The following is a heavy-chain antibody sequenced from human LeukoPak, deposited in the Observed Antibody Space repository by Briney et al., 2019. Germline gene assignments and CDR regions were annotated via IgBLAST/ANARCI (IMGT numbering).Heavy chain of an antibody. V-gene: IGHV3-23*01. CDR3: AKDPLWGGSSWRY. CDR2: ISGSGGST. CDR1: GFTFSSYA. D-gene: IGHD6-13*01. J-gene: IGHJ4*02. Sequence: GGSLRLSCVASGFTFSSYAMSWVRQAPGKGLEWVSAISGSGGSTYYADSVKGRFTISRDNSKNTLYLQMNSLRAEDTAVYYCAKDPLWGGSSWRYWGQGTLVTVSS.